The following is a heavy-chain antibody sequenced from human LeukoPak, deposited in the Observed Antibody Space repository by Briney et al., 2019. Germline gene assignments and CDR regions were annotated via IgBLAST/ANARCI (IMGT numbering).Heavy chain of an antibody. CDR3: AKRTDGDGDLDY. V-gene: IGHV3-23*01. CDR1: GFTFSNYA. Sequence: GGSLRLSCVASGFTFSNYAMNWVRQAPGKGLEWVSGIRGSGGSTYYADSVKGRFTISRDNSKNRLYLQMNSLRAEDTAVYYCAKRTDGDGDLDYWGQGTLVTVSS. CDR2: IRGSGGST. D-gene: IGHD2-21*02. J-gene: IGHJ4*02.